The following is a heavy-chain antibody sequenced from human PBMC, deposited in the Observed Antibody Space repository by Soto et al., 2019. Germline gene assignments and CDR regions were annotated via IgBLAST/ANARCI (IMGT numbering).Heavy chain of an antibody. CDR2: IKRGGDEK. Sequence: EVLLVESGGGLVQPGGSLRLSCAASGFTFDTYWMTWVRQAPGQGLEWVGSIKRGGDEKLYVDSLQGRFDISRDDGKKSVSLQMDSLTSEDTASYYCVGSRGWIFDYWGQVTLVTDFS. D-gene: IGHD6-19*01. CDR3: VGSRGWIFDY. CDR1: GFTFDTYW. V-gene: IGHV3-7*03. J-gene: IGHJ4*02.